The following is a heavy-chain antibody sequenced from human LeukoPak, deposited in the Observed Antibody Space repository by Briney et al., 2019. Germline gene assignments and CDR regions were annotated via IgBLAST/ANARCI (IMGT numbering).Heavy chain of an antibody. CDR1: GFTFSSYS. J-gene: IGHJ4*02. CDR2: ISSSSSTI. D-gene: IGHD3-22*01. V-gene: IGHV3-48*01. Sequence: GGSLRLSCAASGFTFSSYSMNWVRQAPGKGLEWVSYISSSSSTIYYADSVKGRFTISRDNAKNSLYLQMNSLRAEDTAVYYCAREFYYDSSGSLDYWGQGTLVTVSS. CDR3: AREFYYDSSGSLDY.